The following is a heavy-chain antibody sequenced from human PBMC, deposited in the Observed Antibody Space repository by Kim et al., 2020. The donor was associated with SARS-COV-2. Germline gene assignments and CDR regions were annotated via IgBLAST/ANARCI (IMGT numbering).Heavy chain of an antibody. D-gene: IGHD2-15*01. Sequence: GGSLRLSCAASGFTFSSYAMHWVRQAPGKGLEWVAVISYDGSNKYYADSVKGRFTISRDNSKNTLYLQMNSLRAEDTAVYYCARGGNIVVVVAPLDYWG. J-gene: IGHJ4*01. CDR3: ARGGNIVVVVAPLDY. CDR1: GFTFSSYA. CDR2: ISYDGSNK. V-gene: IGHV3-30-3*01.